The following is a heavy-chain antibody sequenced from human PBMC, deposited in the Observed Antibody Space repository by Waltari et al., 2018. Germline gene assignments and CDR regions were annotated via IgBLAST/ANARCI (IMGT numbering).Heavy chain of an antibody. V-gene: IGHV1-18*01. J-gene: IGHJ6*02. CDR1: GYTFISNG. D-gene: IGHD6-13*01. CDR3: AHSDYRSSWYTMDV. CDR2: VSVYDGNT. Sequence: VKLVQSGGEVKKPGASVKVSCKASGYTFISNGISWVRQAPGQGLEGVGWVSVYDGNTKYDRKFQGRVSLTADTATNTAYMELTSLTADDTAVYYCAHSDYRSSWYTMDVWGQGTTVSVSS.